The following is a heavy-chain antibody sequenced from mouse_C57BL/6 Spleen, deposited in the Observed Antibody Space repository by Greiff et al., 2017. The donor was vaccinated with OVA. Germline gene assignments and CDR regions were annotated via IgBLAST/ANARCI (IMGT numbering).Heavy chain of an antibody. D-gene: IGHD2-2*01. CDR3: TTFAGLRRGFAY. CDR1: GYTFTDYE. CDR2: IDPETGGT. J-gene: IGHJ3*01. Sequence: QVQLKESGAELVRPGASVTLSCKASGYTFTDYEMHWVKQTPVHGLEWIGAIDPETGGTAYNQKFKGKAILTADKSSSTAYMELRSLTSEDSAVYYCTTFAGLRRGFAYWGQGTLVTVSA. V-gene: IGHV1-15*01.